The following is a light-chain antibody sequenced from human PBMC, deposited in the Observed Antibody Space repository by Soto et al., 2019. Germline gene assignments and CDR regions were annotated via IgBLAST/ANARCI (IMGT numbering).Light chain of an antibody. CDR1: SSDIGSYDL. CDR2: EAT. Sequence: QSALTQPASVSGSPGQSITISCTGTSSDIGSYDLVSWYQQHPGKAPKLIIYEATKRPSDVSDRFSGSKSGNAASLAITGLQAEDEADYYCQAYDYILTASVFGGGTKLTVL. V-gene: IGLV2-14*02. CDR3: QAYDYILTASV. J-gene: IGLJ3*02.